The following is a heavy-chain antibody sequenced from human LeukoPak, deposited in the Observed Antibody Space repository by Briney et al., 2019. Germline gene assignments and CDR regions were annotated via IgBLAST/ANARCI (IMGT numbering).Heavy chain of an antibody. V-gene: IGHV4-31*03. CDR3: ARHTVTTSYFFDY. CDR2: IYYSGRT. J-gene: IGHJ4*02. Sequence: TLSLTCTVSGGSISSSGYYWTWIRQHPGKGLEWIGYIYYSGRTYYNPSLKSRFNISLNTSQNQFSLKLSSVTAADTAVYYCARHTVTTSYFFDYWGQGTLVSVSS. D-gene: IGHD4-17*01. CDR1: GGSISSSGYY.